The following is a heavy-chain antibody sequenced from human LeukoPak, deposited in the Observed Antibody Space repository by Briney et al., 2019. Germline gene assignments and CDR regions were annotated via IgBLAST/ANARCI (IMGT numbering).Heavy chain of an antibody. D-gene: IGHD6-19*01. Sequence: PGGSLRLSCAASGFTVSSNSMSWVRQAPGKGLEWVSVIYSDGSTYYADSVKGRFTISRDNSKNTLYLQMNSLRAEDTAVYYCAGDSGWYDRYFDYWGQGELVTVSS. J-gene: IGHJ4*02. CDR1: GFTVSSNS. V-gene: IGHV3-66*01. CDR2: IYSDGST. CDR3: AGDSGWYDRYFDY.